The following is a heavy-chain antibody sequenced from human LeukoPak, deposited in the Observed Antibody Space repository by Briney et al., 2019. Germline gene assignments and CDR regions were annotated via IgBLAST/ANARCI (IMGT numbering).Heavy chain of an antibody. CDR1: GGSISSYY. J-gene: IGHJ4*02. Sequence: SETLSLTCTVSGGSISSYYWSWIRQPPGKGLEWIGYISTSGGTNYNPSPKSRVTISVDTSKNQFSLKLSSVTAADTAVFYCARHGDNSGYYYYLDYWGQGTLVTVSS. CDR3: ARHGDNSGYYYYLDY. V-gene: IGHV4-4*09. CDR2: ISTSGGT. D-gene: IGHD3-22*01.